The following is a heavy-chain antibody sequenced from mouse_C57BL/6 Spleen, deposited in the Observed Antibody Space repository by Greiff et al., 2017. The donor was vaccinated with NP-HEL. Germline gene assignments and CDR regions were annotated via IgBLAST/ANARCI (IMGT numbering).Heavy chain of an antibody. CDR2: ISYSGST. V-gene: IGHV3-2*02. Sequence: EVKLQESGPGLVKPSQSLSLTCTVTGYSITSGYGRNWIRQFPGNKLEWMCYISYSGSTNYNPLLKSRISITRDTSKNQFFLQLDGVTTEETATYYGARTARIKYWSQGTTLTVTS. D-gene: IGHD1-2*01. CDR3: ARTARIKY. J-gene: IGHJ2*01. CDR1: GYSITSGYG.